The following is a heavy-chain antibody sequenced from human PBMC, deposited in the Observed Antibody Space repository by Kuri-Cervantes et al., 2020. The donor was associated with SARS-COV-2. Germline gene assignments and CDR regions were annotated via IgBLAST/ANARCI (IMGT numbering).Heavy chain of an antibody. J-gene: IGHJ4*02. V-gene: IGHV3-33*01. CDR3: ARDPGQWGYCSGGSCYSGSDY. Sequence: GGSLRLSCAASGFTFSSYGMHWVRQAPGKGLEWVAVIWYDGSNKYYADSVKGRFTISRDNSKNTLYLQMNSLRAEDTAVYYCARDPGQWGYCSGGSCYSGSDYWGQGTLVTVSS. D-gene: IGHD2-15*01. CDR1: GFTFSSYG. CDR2: IWYDGSNK.